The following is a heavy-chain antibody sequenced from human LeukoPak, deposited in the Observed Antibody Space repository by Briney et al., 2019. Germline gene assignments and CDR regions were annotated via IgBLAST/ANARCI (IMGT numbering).Heavy chain of an antibody. J-gene: IGHJ4*02. CDR3: AKGPLGDVDY. D-gene: IGHD4-17*01. V-gene: IGHV3-23*01. CDR2: ISDIGGST. CDR1: GFTFTNYV. Sequence: GGSLRLSCAASGFTFTNYVMSWVRQAPGKGLEWVSGISDIGGSTDYADSVKGRFTISRDNSTNTLYLQMNSLRAEDTAVYYCAKGPLGDVDYWGQGALVTVSS.